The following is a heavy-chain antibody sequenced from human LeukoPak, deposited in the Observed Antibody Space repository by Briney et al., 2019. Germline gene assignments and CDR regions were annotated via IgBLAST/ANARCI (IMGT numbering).Heavy chain of an antibody. CDR1: GFTVSSNC. J-gene: IGHJ1*01. CDR3: GRGPLVLPAAIGYFQY. D-gene: IGHD2-2*02. V-gene: IGHV3-53*01. Sequence: TGGSLRLSCAASGFTVSSNCMSWVRQAPGKGLEWVSVIYSGGTTYYADSVKGRFTISRDNSENTLYLQMSSLRAEDTAVYYCGRGPLVLPAAIGYFQYWGQGTLVTVSS. CDR2: IYSGGTT.